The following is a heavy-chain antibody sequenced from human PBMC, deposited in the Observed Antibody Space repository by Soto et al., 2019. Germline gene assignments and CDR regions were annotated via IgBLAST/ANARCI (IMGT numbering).Heavy chain of an antibody. CDR3: ARGDYYGSTLY. CDR1: GPSLTISPST. Sequence: QVQLQESGPGLVNPSETLSPTCSVSGPSLTISPSTWTWIRQPPGKGREWIGYIYYSGTTNYNPSLKSRVTITVDTSKNRFSLNLGSVTAADTAIYYCARGDYYGSTLYWGQGTLATVSS. V-gene: IGHV4-61*01. CDR2: IYYSGTT. J-gene: IGHJ4*02. D-gene: IGHD3-10*01.